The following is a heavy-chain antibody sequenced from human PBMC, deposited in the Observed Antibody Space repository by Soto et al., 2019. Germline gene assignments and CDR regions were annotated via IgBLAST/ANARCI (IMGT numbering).Heavy chain of an antibody. Sequence: SETLSLTCAVSGGSISSSNWWSWVRQPPGKGLEWIGEIYHSGSTNYNPSLKSRVTISVDKSKNQFSLKLSSVTAADTAVYYCAREAIAAAGAWFDPWGQGTLVTVS. CDR3: AREAIAAAGAWFDP. CDR1: GGSISSSNW. J-gene: IGHJ5*02. V-gene: IGHV4-4*02. D-gene: IGHD6-13*01. CDR2: IYHSGST.